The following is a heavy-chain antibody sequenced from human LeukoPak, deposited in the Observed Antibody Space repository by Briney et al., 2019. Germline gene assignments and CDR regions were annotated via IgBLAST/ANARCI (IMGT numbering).Heavy chain of an antibody. CDR1: GYTFINYY. Sequence: VASVKVSCKASGYTFINYYMHWVRQAPGQGLEWMGIINPSGGSTSYAQKFQGRATMTRDTSTSTVYMELSSLRSEDTAVYYCARDESTSILWWWGQGTLVTVSS. D-gene: IGHD2-21*01. CDR2: INPSGGST. CDR3: ARDESTSILWW. J-gene: IGHJ1*01. V-gene: IGHV1-46*01.